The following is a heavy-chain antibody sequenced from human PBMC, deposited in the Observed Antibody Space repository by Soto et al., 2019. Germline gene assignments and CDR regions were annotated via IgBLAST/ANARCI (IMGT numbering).Heavy chain of an antibody. CDR1: GFTFGGNA. J-gene: IGHJ2*01. D-gene: IGHD4-17*01. V-gene: IGHV3-23*01. CDR2: LSGSGVST. CDR3: AKSIGPDYGYSNWYFDL. Sequence: EVQLLESGGGLVQPGGSLRLSCAASGFTFGGNAMSWVRQAPGKGLEWVSGLSGSGVSTYYAASVRGRFTISRDNWKNTLFLQMNSRRAEDTAVYYCAKSIGPDYGYSNWYFDLWGRGTLVTVSS.